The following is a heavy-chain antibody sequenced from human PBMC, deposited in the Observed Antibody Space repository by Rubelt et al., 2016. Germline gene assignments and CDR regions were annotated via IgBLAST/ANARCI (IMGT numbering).Heavy chain of an antibody. CDR2: INRDGSIT. J-gene: IGHJ5*02. Sequence: EVQLVESGGGLVQPGGSLRLSCAASGFTLSSYWMHWVRQAPGKGLVWVSRINRDGSITSYAEYVKGRFTISRDNAKNTLYLQMNSLRAEDTAVYYCARDNTMGRFDPWGQGTLVTVSS. CDR1: GFTLSSYW. CDR3: ARDNTMGRFDP. D-gene: IGHD5-24*01. V-gene: IGHV3-74*01.